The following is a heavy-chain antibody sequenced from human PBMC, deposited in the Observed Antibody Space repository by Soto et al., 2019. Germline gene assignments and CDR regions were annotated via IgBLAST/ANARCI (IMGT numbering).Heavy chain of an antibody. V-gene: IGHV3-48*02. CDR3: ARDHESSGWYDAFDI. J-gene: IGHJ3*02. D-gene: IGHD6-19*01. CDR2: ISSSSSTI. Sequence: EVQLVESGGGLVEPGGSLRLSCAASGFTFSSYSMNWVRQAPGKGLEWVSYISSSSSTIYYADSVKGRFTISRDNAKNSLYLQMNSLRYEDTAVYYCARDHESSGWYDAFDIWGQGTMVTLSS. CDR1: GFTFSSYS.